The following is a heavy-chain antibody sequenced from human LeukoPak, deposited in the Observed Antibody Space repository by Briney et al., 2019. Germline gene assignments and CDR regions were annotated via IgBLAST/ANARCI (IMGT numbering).Heavy chain of an antibody. CDR1: GFSFSRSW. J-gene: IGHJ4*02. V-gene: IGHV3-7*01. Sequence: GGSLRLSCVASGFSFSRSWMSWVRQAPGKGLECVANIKVDGSEKHYLDSVEGRFIISRDNAKNSVHLQMNSLRAEDTAEYYCVRDGPFGSGTFGYWAQGTLVSVSS. CDR2: IKVDGSEK. D-gene: IGHD3-10*01. CDR3: VRDGPFGSGTFGY.